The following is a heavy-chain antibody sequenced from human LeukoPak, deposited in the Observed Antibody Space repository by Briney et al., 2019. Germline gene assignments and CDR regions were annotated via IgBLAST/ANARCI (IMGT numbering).Heavy chain of an antibody. CDR2: IYTSGST. D-gene: IGHD6-13*01. V-gene: IGHV4-4*07. CDR3: ARDLPSTAAAAGTHVPFDY. J-gene: IGHJ4*02. Sequence: SETLSLTCTVSGGSISSYYWSWIRQPAGKGLEWIGRIYTSGSTNYNPSLKSRVTMSVDTSKNQFSLKLSSVTAADTAVYYCARDLPSTAAAAGTHVPFDYWGQGTLVTVSS. CDR1: GGSISSYY.